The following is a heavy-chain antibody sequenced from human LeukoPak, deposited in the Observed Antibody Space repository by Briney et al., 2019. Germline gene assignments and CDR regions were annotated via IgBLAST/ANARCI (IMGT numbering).Heavy chain of an antibody. CDR3: ASLKEGGVAHWFDP. J-gene: IGHJ5*02. D-gene: IGHD3-3*01. Sequence: SETLSLTCTVSGSSISTSNYYWGWIRQPPGKGLEWIGNIYYSGATYYNPSLKSRVTISVDMSKNQFSLKLSFVTAADTAVYYCASLKEGGVAHWFDPWGQGALVTVSP. V-gene: IGHV4-39*01. CDR1: GSSISTSNYY. CDR2: IYYSGAT.